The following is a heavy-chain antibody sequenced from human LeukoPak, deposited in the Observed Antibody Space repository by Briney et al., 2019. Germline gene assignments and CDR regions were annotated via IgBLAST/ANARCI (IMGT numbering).Heavy chain of an antibody. V-gene: IGHV6-1*01. Sequence: SQTLSRTCAISGDSVSSNRAAWNWIRRSPSRGLEWLGRTYYRSKWYNDYAVSVKSRITINPDTSKNQFSLQLNSVTPEDTAVYYCARETTTSGSPFDYWGQGTLVTVSS. CDR3: ARETTTSGSPFDY. J-gene: IGHJ4*02. D-gene: IGHD6-19*01. CDR1: GDSVSSNRAA. CDR2: TYYRSKWYN.